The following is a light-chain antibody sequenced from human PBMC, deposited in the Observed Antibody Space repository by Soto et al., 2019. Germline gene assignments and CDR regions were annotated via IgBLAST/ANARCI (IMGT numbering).Light chain of an antibody. Sequence: DIQMTQSPSSLSASVGDRVTITCRASQGISNSLAWYQQRPGKAPKLLIYAASTLQSGVPSRFSGGGSGTDFTLTVSSLPLEDVATYYCQRYNSAPLTFGPGTKVHIK. CDR2: AAS. CDR3: QRYNSAPLT. V-gene: IGKV1-27*01. J-gene: IGKJ3*01. CDR1: QGISNS.